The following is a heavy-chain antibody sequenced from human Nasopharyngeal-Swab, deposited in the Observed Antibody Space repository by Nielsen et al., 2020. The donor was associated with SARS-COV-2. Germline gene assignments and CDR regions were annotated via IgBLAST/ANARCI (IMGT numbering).Heavy chain of an antibody. D-gene: IGHD3-10*01. J-gene: IGHJ6*02. CDR3: ARDSLGVRGLYYGMDV. CDR2: TYTSGST. V-gene: IGHV4-61*02. Sequence: REAPGKGLEWIGRTYTSGSTNYNPSLKSRVTISVDTSKNQFSLKLSSVTAADTAVYYCARDSLGVRGLYYGMDVWGQGTTVTVSS.